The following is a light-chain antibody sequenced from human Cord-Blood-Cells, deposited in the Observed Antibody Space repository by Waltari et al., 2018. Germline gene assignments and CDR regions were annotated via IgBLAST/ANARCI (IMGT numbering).Light chain of an antibody. CDR3: QQYNNGPYS. CDR2: GAS. J-gene: IGKJ2*03. Sequence: IERPQSSATLAESPGDTATLSCRDSQRVSSNLAWYQQKPRPAPRLLIYGASTRATGIPARCSGSGSGTEFTLTISSLPSEDFAVYYCQQYNNGPYSLGQGTKLGIK. V-gene: IGKV3-15*01. CDR1: QRVSSN.